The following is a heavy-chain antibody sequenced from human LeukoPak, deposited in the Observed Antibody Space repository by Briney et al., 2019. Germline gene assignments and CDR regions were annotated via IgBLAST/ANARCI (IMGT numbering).Heavy chain of an antibody. D-gene: IGHD3-22*01. CDR1: GDSVSSNSAA. Sequence: SQTLSLTCAISGDSVSSNSAAWNWIRQSPSRGLEWLGRTYYRSKWYNEYAVSVKSRIIINPDTSKNQFSLKLSSVTAADTAVYYCAREGGEEGYYYDSSGYYFFDYWGQGTLVTVSS. V-gene: IGHV6-1*01. J-gene: IGHJ4*02. CDR2: TYYRSKWYN. CDR3: AREGGEEGYYYDSSGYYFFDY.